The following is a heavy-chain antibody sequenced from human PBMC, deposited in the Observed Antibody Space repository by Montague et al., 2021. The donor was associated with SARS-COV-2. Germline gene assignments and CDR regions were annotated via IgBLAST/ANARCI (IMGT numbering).Heavy chain of an antibody. CDR1: GGSISSYY. V-gene: IGHV4-4*07. Sequence: SETLSLTCTVSGGSISSYYWNWIRQSAGEGLEWIGRIYTSGSTNYDPSLKSRVTMSVGTSKNQFSLKLSSMTAADTAVYYCARGALFYDSSGYYSDAFDXWGQGTMVTVSS. J-gene: IGHJ3*02. CDR2: IYTSGST. D-gene: IGHD3-22*01. CDR3: ARGALFYDSSGYYSDAFDX.